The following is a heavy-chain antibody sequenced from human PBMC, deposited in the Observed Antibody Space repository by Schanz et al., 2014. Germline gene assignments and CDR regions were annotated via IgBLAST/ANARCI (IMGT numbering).Heavy chain of an antibody. CDR2: IITILAIA. V-gene: IGHV1-69*04. Sequence: QVQLVQSGAEVKKPGSPVKVSCKSSGGTFSSYAISWVRQAPGQGLEWMGRIITILAIATYAQKFQGRVTITADKSTSTAYMELSSLRSEDTAMYYCARDYYDSSGYYYCDYWGQGTLVTVSS. CDR1: GGTFSSYA. CDR3: ARDYYDSSGYYYCDY. D-gene: IGHD3-22*01. J-gene: IGHJ4*02.